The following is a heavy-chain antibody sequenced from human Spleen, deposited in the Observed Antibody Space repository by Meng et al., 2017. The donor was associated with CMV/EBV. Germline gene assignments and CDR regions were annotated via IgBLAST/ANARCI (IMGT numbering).Heavy chain of an antibody. V-gene: IGHV1-2*02. CDR2: INPNSGGT. Sequence: ASVKVSCKASGYTFTGYYMHWVRQAPGQGLEWMGWINPNSGGTNYAQKFQGRVTMTRDTSISTAYMELSRLGSDDTAVYYCAREGAAMVRGVIIHAFDLWGQGTMVTVSS. CDR3: AREGAAMVRGVIIHAFDL. J-gene: IGHJ3*01. CDR1: GYTFTGYY. D-gene: IGHD3-10*01.